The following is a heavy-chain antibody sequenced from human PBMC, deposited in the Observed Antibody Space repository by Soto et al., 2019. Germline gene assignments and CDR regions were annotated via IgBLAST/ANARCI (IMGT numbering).Heavy chain of an antibody. J-gene: IGHJ4*02. D-gene: IGHD3-10*01. CDR1: GFTFSSYG. CDR3: ARDLYYGSGSYWAY. CDR2: IWYDGSNK. V-gene: IGHV3-33*01. Sequence: GGSLRLSCAASGFTFSSYGMHWVRQAPGKGLEWVAVIWYDGSNKYYADSVKGRFTISRDNSKNTLYLQMNSLRAEDTAVYYCARDLYYGSGSYWAYWGQGTLVTVSS.